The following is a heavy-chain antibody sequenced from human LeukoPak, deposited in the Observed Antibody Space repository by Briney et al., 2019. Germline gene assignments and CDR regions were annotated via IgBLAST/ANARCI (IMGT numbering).Heavy chain of an antibody. V-gene: IGHV5-51*01. D-gene: IGHD3-22*01. Sequence: GESLKISCKGSGYSFTSYCIGWVRQMPGKGLEWMGIIYPGDSDTRYSPSFQGQVTISADKSISTAYLQWSSLKASDTAMYYCARPLYYYDSSGYYQYYLDYWGQGTLVTVSS. J-gene: IGHJ4*02. CDR3: ARPLYYYDSSGYYQYYLDY. CDR2: IYPGDSDT. CDR1: GYSFTSYC.